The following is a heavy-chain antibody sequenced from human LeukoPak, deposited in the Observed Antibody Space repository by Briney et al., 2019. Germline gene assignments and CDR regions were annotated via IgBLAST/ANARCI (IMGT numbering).Heavy chain of an antibody. Sequence: SETLSLTCTVSGGSISSYYGSWIRQPAGKGLEWIGRIYTSGSTNYNPSLKSRVTMSVDTSKNQFSLTLSSVTAADTAVYYCARSWYQLLSPIDYWGQGTLVTVSS. CDR3: ARSWYQLLSPIDY. CDR2: IYTSGST. J-gene: IGHJ4*02. D-gene: IGHD2-2*01. V-gene: IGHV4-4*07. CDR1: GGSISSYY.